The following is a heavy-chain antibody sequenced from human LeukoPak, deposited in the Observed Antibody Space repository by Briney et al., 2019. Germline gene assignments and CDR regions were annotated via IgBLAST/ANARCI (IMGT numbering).Heavy chain of an antibody. D-gene: IGHD3-22*01. CDR3: ARDLGYYDSSGYYYYYYGMDV. CDR2: IYSSSTT. V-gene: IGHV4-30-4*08. CDR1: GGSISSGDYY. J-gene: IGHJ6*02. Sequence: KTSETLSLTCTVSGGSISSGDYYWSWIRQPPGKGLEWIENIYSSSTTYYNPSLKSRVTISVDTSKNQFSLKLSSVTAADTAVYYCARDLGYYDSSGYYYYYYGMDVWGQGTTVTVSS.